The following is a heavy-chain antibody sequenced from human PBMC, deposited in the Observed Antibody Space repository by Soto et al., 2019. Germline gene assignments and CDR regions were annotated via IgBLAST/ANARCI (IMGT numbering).Heavy chain of an antibody. V-gene: IGHV3-72*01. D-gene: IGHD6-6*01. CDR3: TCWIAARCS. CDR2: TKNRSQRYTI. J-gene: IGHJ4*02. CDR1: GFTLSDHY. Sequence: EVQLVESGGDLVQPGGSLRLSCAASGFTLSDHYMDWVRQAPGKGLEWVARTKNRSQRYTIEYAASVKGRFTISRDDSKNSLYLQMNGLKSGDTAVYYCTCWIAARCSWGQGTLVTVAS.